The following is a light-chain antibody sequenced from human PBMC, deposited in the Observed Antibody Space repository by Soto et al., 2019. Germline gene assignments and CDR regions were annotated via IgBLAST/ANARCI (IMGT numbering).Light chain of an antibody. CDR3: QKYNSALGGA. CDR1: QGISNY. Sequence: DIQMTQSPSSLSASVGDRVTITCRASQGISNYLAWYQQKPGKVPKLLIYAASTLQSGVPSRFSGSGSGTDFTLTISSLQPEDVATYYCQKYNSALGGAFGQGTKVEIK. CDR2: AAS. V-gene: IGKV1-27*01. J-gene: IGKJ1*01.